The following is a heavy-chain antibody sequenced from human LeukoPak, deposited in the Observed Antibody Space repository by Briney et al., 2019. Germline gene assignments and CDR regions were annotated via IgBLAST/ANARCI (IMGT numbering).Heavy chain of an antibody. J-gene: IGHJ4*02. D-gene: IGHD6-19*01. V-gene: IGHV4-59*08. Sequence: SETLSLTCTVSSGSISTYYWSWIRQTPGRDLEWLGDINYNGNTNYNPSLQSRVTLSVDTSKNQFSLRLTSVSATDTAVYYCACLSVAHNNYFDYWGQGILVTVSS. CDR3: ACLSVAHNNYFDY. CDR1: SGSISTYY. CDR2: INYNGNT.